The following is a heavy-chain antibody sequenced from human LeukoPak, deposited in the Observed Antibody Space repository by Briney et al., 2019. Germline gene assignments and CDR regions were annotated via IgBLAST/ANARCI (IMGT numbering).Heavy chain of an antibody. CDR2: IYYSGTT. D-gene: IGHD4-11*01. J-gene: IGHJ6*03. Sequence: PSETLSLTCTASGGSINSYYWSWIRQPPGEGLEWIGYIYYSGTTIYNPSLKSRVTISVDTSKSQFSLKLSFVTTADTALYYCARVAYSTPGYYYMDVWGKGTTVTV. CDR3: ARVAYSTPGYYYMDV. V-gene: IGHV4-59*01. CDR1: GGSINSYY.